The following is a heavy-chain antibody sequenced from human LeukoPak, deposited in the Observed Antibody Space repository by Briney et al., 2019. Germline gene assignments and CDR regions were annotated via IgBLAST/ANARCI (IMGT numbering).Heavy chain of an antibody. CDR1: GCSISRYY. D-gene: IGHD6-13*01. CDR2: IYYSGST. CDR3: ARHVGSSSWQNFDY. J-gene: IGHJ4*02. Sequence: SYTLSLTCTVCGCSISRYYLRWLGQPPGKGLAGVGYIYYSGSTNYNPSLKSRVTISVDTSKKQLALSLSSLSDADTAVYYCARHVGSSSWQNFDYWGQGTLVTVSS. V-gene: IGHV4-59*08.